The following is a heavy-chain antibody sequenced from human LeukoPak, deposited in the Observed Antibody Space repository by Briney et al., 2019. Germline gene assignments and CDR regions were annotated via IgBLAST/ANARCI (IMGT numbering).Heavy chain of an antibody. CDR3: ARDQSYYDSSGYYY. CDR2: INPNSGGT. V-gene: IGHV1-2*02. J-gene: IGHJ4*02. D-gene: IGHD3-22*01. Sequence: ASVKVSCKASGYTFTGYYMHWVRQAPGQGLEWMGWINPNSGGTNYAQKFQDRVTMTTDTSTSTAYMELRSLRSDDTAVYYCARDQSYYDSSGYYYWGQGTLVTVSS. CDR1: GYTFTGYY.